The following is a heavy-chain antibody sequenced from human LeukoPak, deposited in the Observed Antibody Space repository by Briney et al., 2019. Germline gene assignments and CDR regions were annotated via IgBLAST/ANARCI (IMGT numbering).Heavy chain of an antibody. CDR3: ARQEDGDFSWFDP. Sequence: SETLSLTCTVSGGSISSYYWSWIRQPPGKGLEWIGYIYYSGSTNYNPSLKSRVTISVDTSKNQFSLKLSSVTAADTAAYYCARQEDGDFSWFDPWGQGTLVTVSS. J-gene: IGHJ5*02. CDR1: GGSISSYY. CDR2: IYYSGST. D-gene: IGHD4-17*01. V-gene: IGHV4-59*08.